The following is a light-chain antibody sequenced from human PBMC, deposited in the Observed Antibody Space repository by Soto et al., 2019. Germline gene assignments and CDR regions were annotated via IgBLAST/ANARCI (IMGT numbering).Light chain of an antibody. Sequence: AIQMTQSPSSLSASVGDRVTITCRASQGIRNDLGWYQQKPGKATKLLIYAASSLQSGVPSRFSGSVSGTDFTLTISSLQPEDFATYYCLQDYNYPWTFGQGTKVDIK. CDR2: AAS. CDR3: LQDYNYPWT. J-gene: IGKJ1*01. CDR1: QGIRND. V-gene: IGKV1-6*01.